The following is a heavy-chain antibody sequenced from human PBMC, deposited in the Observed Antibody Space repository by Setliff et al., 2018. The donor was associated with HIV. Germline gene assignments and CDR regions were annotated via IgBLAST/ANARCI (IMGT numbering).Heavy chain of an antibody. Sequence: PSETLSLTCAVYGGSFTTYYWSWIRQTPGKGLEWIGENNHGGSTNYNPSLKSRVTISVDRSKNQFFLKLTSVTAADTAVYYCARGSYRGSGYFVCYFDSWAQGMLFTVS. CDR3: ARGSYRGSGYFVCYFDS. CDR2: NNHGGST. CDR1: GGSFTTYY. J-gene: IGHJ4*02. D-gene: IGHD3-3*01. V-gene: IGHV4-34*01.